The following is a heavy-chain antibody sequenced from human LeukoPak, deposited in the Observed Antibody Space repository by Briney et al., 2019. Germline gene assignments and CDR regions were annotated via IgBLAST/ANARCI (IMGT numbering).Heavy chain of an antibody. D-gene: IGHD4-17*01. Sequence: GGSLRLSCAASGFTVSSNYMSWVRQAPGKGLVWVSRVNSEGSSTSYADSVKGRFTISRDNAKNTLYLQMNSLRAEDTAVYYCAGASHGDYSYYYYFYMDVWGNGTTVTVSS. V-gene: IGHV3-74*01. CDR3: AGASHGDYSYYYYFYMDV. J-gene: IGHJ6*03. CDR1: GFTVSSNY. CDR2: VNSEGSST.